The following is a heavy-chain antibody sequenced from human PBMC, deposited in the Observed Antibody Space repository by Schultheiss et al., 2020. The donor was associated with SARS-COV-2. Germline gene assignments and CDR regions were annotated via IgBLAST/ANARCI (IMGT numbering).Heavy chain of an antibody. D-gene: IGHD3-3*01. CDR3: AKEPVLEPEG. Sequence: GGSLRLSCAASGFTFSSYGMHWVRQAPGKGLEWVAVISYDGSNKYYADSVKGRFTISRDNSKNTLYLQMNSLRAEDTAVYYCAKEPVLEPEGWGQGTLVTVSS. V-gene: IGHV3-30*18. J-gene: IGHJ4*02. CDR1: GFTFSSYG. CDR2: ISYDGSNK.